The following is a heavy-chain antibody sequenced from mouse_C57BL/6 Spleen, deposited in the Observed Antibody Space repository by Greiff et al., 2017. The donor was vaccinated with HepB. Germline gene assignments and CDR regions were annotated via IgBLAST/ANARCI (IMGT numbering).Heavy chain of an antibody. V-gene: IGHV1-19*01. Sequence: EVQVVESGPVLVKPGASVKMSCKASGYTFTDYYMNWVKQSHGKSLEWIGVINPYNGGTSYNQKFKGKATLTVDKSSSTAYMELNSLTSEDSAVYYCAREDYGSWDYWGQGTTLTVSS. J-gene: IGHJ2*01. CDR3: AREDYGSWDY. CDR2: INPYNGGT. D-gene: IGHD1-1*01. CDR1: GYTFTDYY.